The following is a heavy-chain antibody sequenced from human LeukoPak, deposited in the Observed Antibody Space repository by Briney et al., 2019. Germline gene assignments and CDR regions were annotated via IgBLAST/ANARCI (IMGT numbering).Heavy chain of an antibody. CDR1: GFTFSSYA. CDR2: ISGSGGST. Sequence: GGSLRLSCAASGFTFSSYAMSWVRQAPGKGLEWVSAISGSGGSTYYAASVKGRFTISRDNSKNTLYLQMNSLRAEDTAVYYCAKGEKYYYGSGFDYWGQGTLVTVSS. D-gene: IGHD3-10*01. CDR3: AKGEKYYYGSGFDY. V-gene: IGHV3-23*01. J-gene: IGHJ4*02.